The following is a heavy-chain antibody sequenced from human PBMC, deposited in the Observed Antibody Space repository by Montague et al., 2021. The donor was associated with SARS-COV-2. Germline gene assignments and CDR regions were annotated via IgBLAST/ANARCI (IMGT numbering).Heavy chain of an antibody. CDR2: IYTSGST. Sequence: SETLSLTCIVSGGSINSFYWNWIRQPPGKGLEWIGRIYTSGSTNYNPSLKSRVTISVDTSKNQFSLKLSSVTAADTAVYYCARVGVGTMVRGVIPAYYYYGMDVWGQGTTVTVSS. CDR1: GGSINSFY. D-gene: IGHD3-10*01. J-gene: IGHJ6*02. V-gene: IGHV4-4*07. CDR3: ARVGVGTMVRGVIPAYYYYGMDV.